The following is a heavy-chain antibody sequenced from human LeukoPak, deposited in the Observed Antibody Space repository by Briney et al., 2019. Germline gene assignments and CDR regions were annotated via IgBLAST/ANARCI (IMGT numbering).Heavy chain of an antibody. Sequence: GGSLRLSCAASGFTFSDYYMCWIRQAPGKGLEWVSDISSSGSTIYYADSVKGRFTISRDNAKNSLYLQMNSLRAEDTAVYYCARGPPWDSSSWGEFDYWGQGTLVTVSS. J-gene: IGHJ4*02. CDR3: ARGPPWDSSSWGEFDY. D-gene: IGHD6-13*01. CDR1: GFTFSDYY. CDR2: ISSSGSTI. V-gene: IGHV3-11*01.